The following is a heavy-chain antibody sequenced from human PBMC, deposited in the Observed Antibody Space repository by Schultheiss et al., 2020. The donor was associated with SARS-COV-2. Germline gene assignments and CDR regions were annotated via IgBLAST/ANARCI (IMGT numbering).Heavy chain of an antibody. CDR2: IIPILGIA. V-gene: IGHV1-69*04. CDR1: GGTFSSYA. D-gene: IGHD3-22*01. Sequence: SVKVSCKASGGTFSSYAISWVRQAPGQGLEWMGRIIPILGIANYAQKFQGRVTITADKSTSTAYMELSSLRSEDTAVYYCARDYGYYDSSGYYYSAFDIWGQGTMVTVSS. CDR3: ARDYGYYDSSGYYYSAFDI. J-gene: IGHJ3*02.